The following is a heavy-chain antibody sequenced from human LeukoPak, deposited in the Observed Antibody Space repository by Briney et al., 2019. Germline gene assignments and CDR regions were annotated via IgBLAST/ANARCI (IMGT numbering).Heavy chain of an antibody. V-gene: IGHV4-39*07. CDR1: GGSISSSSYY. CDR2: IYYSGST. Sequence: PSETLSLTCTVSGGSISSSSYYWGWIRQPPGKGLEWIGSIYYSGSTYYNPSLKSRVTISVDTSKNQFSLKLSSVTAADTAVYYCARVRRTGAFDIWGQGTMVTVSS. CDR3: ARVRRTGAFDI. J-gene: IGHJ3*02.